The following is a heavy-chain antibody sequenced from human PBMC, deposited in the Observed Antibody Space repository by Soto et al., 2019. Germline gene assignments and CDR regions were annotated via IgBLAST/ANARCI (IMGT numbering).Heavy chain of an antibody. J-gene: IGHJ6*02. V-gene: IGHV1-18*01. CDR1: GYIFVNYG. D-gene: IGHD3-16*01. Sequence: QVQLVQSGDEVKKPGASVKVSCKASGYIFVNYGIAWVRQAPGQGLEWMGWISPYTGNTHSATKIQGRLTMTTDTSTSTAYMDLGSLTSDEAAVYYCVMVDNYVTPTPQDVWGQGTTVTV. CDR2: ISPYTGNT. CDR3: VMVDNYVTPTPQDV.